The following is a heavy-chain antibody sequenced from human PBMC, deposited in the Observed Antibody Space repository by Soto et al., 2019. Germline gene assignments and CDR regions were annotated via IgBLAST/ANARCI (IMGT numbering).Heavy chain of an antibody. CDR1: GFTFSSYG. V-gene: IGHV3-30*18. D-gene: IGHD7-27*01. CDR3: AKGLTGVNLLPLHDY. Sequence: GGSLRLSCAASGFTFSSYGMHWVRQAPGKGLEWVAVISYDGSNKYYADSVKGRFTISRDNSKNTLYLQMNSLRAEDTAVYYCAKGLTGVNLLPLHDYWGQGTLVTVSS. CDR2: ISYDGSNK. J-gene: IGHJ4*02.